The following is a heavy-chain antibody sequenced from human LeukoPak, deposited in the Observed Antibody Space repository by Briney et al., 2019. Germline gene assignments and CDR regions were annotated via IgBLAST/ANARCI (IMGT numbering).Heavy chain of an antibody. Sequence: PGESLRLSCAASGFTVSSSYMNWVRQAPGKGLEWVSLIYGGGSTYYADSVKGRFTISRDNSKNTLYLQMNSLRAEDTAVYYCARRGDGGRSFDYWGQGTLVTVSS. J-gene: IGHJ4*02. CDR1: GFTVSSSY. CDR2: IYGGGST. D-gene: IGHD4-23*01. CDR3: ARRGDGGRSFDY. V-gene: IGHV3-53*01.